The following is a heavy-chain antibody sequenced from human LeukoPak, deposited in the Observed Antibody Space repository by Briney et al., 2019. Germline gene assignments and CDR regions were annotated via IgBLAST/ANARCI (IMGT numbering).Heavy chain of an antibody. CDR3: ARGSVVVVTAIDAFDI. Sequence: PSETLSLTCAASGGPISGGGYSWSWIRQPPGKGLGWIGYIYHSGSTYYNPSLKSRVTISVDRSKNRFSLKLSSVTAADTAVYYCARGSVVVVTAIDAFDIWGQGTMVTVSS. CDR2: IYHSGST. CDR1: GGPISGGGYS. J-gene: IGHJ3*02. D-gene: IGHD2-21*02. V-gene: IGHV4-30-2*01.